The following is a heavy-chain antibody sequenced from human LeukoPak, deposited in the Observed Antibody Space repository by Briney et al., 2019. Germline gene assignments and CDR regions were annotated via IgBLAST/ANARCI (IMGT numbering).Heavy chain of an antibody. CDR2: MNPNSGNT. Sequence: GASVKVSCKASGYTFTSYDINWVRQATGQGLGWMGWMNPNSGNTGYARKFQGRVTMTRNTSISTAYMELSSLRSEDTAVYYCARVEAYYYDSSGWGNLDYWGQGTLVTVSS. CDR1: GYTFTSYD. D-gene: IGHD3-22*01. J-gene: IGHJ4*02. V-gene: IGHV1-8*01. CDR3: ARVEAYYYDSSGWGNLDY.